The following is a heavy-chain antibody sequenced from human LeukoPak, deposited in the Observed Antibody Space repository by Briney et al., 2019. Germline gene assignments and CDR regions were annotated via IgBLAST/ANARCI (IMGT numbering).Heavy chain of an antibody. CDR2: IYYSGST. CDR3: ARGASIRYYYYYYGMDV. Sequence: PSETLSLTCTVSGGSISSGDYHWSWIRQPPGTGLEWIGYIYYSGSTYYNPSLKSRVTISVDTSKNQFSLKLSSVTAADTAVYYCARGASIRYYYYYYGMDVWGQGTTVTVSS. CDR1: GGSISSGDYH. V-gene: IGHV4-30-4*01. J-gene: IGHJ6*02.